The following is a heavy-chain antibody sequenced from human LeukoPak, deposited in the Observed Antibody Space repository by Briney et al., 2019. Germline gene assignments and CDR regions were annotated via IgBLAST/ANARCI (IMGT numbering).Heavy chain of an antibody. CDR3: ARGNYDILSDYSLYSPRGGFDH. CDR2: ISSSGS. Sequence: SETLSLTCTVSGVSITLYYWTWIRQSPKKGLEWIGDISSSGSNYNPSLSSRLTISTDTSKNHFSLRLTSVSAADTAVYYCARGNYDILSDYSLYSPRGGFDHWGQGILVTVSS. J-gene: IGHJ4*02. CDR1: GVSITLYY. V-gene: IGHV4-59*01. D-gene: IGHD3-9*01.